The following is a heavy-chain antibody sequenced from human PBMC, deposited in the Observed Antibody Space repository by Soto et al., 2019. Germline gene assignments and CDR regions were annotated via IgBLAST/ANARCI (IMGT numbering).Heavy chain of an antibody. D-gene: IGHD3-3*01. Sequence: QVQLQESGPGLVQPSQTLSLTCTVSGGSISSGDYYWSWIRQHPGKGLEWIGYIYYSGSTYYNPSLKRRVTISVDTSKNPFSLKLSSVTAADTAVYYCARWWSGSRQGFDPWGQGTLVTVSS. CDR2: IYYSGST. J-gene: IGHJ5*02. CDR3: ARWWSGSRQGFDP. CDR1: GGSISSGDYY. V-gene: IGHV4-31*03.